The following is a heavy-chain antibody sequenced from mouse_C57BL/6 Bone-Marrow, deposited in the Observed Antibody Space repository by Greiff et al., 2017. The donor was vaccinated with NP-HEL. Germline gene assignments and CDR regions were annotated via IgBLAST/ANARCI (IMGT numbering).Heavy chain of an antibody. CDR2: IHPNSGST. D-gene: IGHD1-1*01. Sequence: QVQLQQPGAELVKPGASVKLSCKASGYTFTSYWMHWVKQRPGQGLEWIGMIHPNSGSTNYNEKFKSKATLTVDKSSSTAYMQLSSLTSEDSAVYYCQFITTVVATRNFDYWGQGTTLTVSS. V-gene: IGHV1-64*01. CDR1: GYTFTSYW. CDR3: QFITTVVATRNFDY. J-gene: IGHJ2*01.